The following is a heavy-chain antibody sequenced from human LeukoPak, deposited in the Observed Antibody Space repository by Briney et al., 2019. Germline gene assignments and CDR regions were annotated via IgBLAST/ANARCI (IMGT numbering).Heavy chain of an antibody. CDR1: GYTFTSYD. CDR3: ARVQSRIIAARPGNPAFDY. D-gene: IGHD6-6*01. Sequence: ASVKVSCKASGYTFTSYDISWVRQAPGQGLEWMGWISTYNDNTHYAQKLQGRVTMTTDTSTSTVYMELKSLRSDDTAVYYCARVQSRIIAARPGNPAFDYWGRGTLVTVSS. J-gene: IGHJ4*02. V-gene: IGHV1-18*01. CDR2: ISTYNDNT.